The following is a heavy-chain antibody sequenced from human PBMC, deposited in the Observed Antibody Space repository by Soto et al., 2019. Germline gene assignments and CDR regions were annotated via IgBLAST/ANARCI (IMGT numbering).Heavy chain of an antibody. J-gene: IGHJ6*03. Sequence: ASVKVSCKASGYTFTSYDINWVRQATGQGLEWMGWMNPNSGNTGYAQKFQGRVTMTRNTSISTAYMELSSLRSEDTAVYYCARGGGVTIFGVVINGYYYYYMDVWGKGTTVTVSS. CDR2: MNPNSGNT. V-gene: IGHV1-8*01. CDR3: ARGGGVTIFGVVINGYYYYYMDV. D-gene: IGHD3-3*01. CDR1: GYTFTSYD.